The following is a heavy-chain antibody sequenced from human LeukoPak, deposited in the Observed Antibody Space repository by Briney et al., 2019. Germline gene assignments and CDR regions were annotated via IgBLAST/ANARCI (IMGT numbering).Heavy chain of an antibody. V-gene: IGHV3-30-3*01. Sequence: GGSLSLSCAASGFTFSSYAMHWVRQAPGKGLEWVAVISYDGSNKYYADSVKGRFTISRDNSKNTLYLQMNSLRAEDTAVYYCASEPGVLRYFDWFEGFDYWGQGTLVTVSS. J-gene: IGHJ4*02. CDR2: ISYDGSNK. CDR3: ASEPGVLRYFDWFEGFDY. D-gene: IGHD3-9*01. CDR1: GFTFSSYA.